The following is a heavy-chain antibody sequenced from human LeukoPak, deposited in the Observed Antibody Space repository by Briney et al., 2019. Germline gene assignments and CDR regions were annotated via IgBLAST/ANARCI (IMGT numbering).Heavy chain of an antibody. D-gene: IGHD1-1*01. Sequence: GGSLRLSCAASGFTFDDYAMHWVRQAPGKGLEWVSGISWNSGNIDYADSVKGRFTISRDNAKNSLYLQMNSLRAEDMALYHCAKGYGSNNWNYFDYWGQGTLVTVSS. CDR3: AKGYGSNNWNYFDY. J-gene: IGHJ4*02. V-gene: IGHV3-9*03. CDR2: ISWNSGNI. CDR1: GFTFDDYA.